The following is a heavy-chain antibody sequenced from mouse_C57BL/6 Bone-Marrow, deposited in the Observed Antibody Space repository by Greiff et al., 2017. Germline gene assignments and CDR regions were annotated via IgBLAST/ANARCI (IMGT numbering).Heavy chain of an antibody. CDR1: GYTFTSYW. J-gene: IGHJ2*01. CDR2: IYPGSGST. V-gene: IGHV1-55*01. Sequence: VQGVESGAELVKPGASVKMSCKASGYTFTSYWITWVKQRPGQGLEWIGDIYPGSGSTNYNEKFKSKATLTVDTSSSTAYMQLSSLTSEDSAVYYCARWGWLPFDYWGQGTTLTVSS. CDR3: ARWGWLPFDY. D-gene: IGHD2-3*01.